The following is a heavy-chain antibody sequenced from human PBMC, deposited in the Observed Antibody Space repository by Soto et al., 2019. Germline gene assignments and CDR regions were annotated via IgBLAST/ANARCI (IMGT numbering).Heavy chain of an antibody. J-gene: IGHJ4*02. CDR2: ISSSGSTI. Sequence: GGSLRLSCAASGFTFSDYYMSWIRQAPGKGLEWVSYISSSGSTIYYADSVKGRFTISRDNAKNSLYLQMNSLRAEDTAVHYCARDLLEAVAGTGALWGQGTLVTVSS. CDR1: GFTFSDYY. D-gene: IGHD6-19*01. V-gene: IGHV3-11*01. CDR3: ARDLLEAVAGTGAL.